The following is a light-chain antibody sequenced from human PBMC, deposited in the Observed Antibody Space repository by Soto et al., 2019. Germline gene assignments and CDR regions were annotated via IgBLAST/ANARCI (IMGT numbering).Light chain of an antibody. CDR2: EVN. V-gene: IGLV2-8*01. CDR3: CSYAGSSTYV. CDR1: SSDVGGYNY. J-gene: IGLJ1*01. Sequence: QSVLTQPPSASGSPGQSVAISCTGTSSDVGGYNYVSWYQQHPGKAPKLMIYEVNKRPSGVPDRFSGSKSGNTASLTISGLQAEDEADYYCCSYAGSSTYVFGTG.